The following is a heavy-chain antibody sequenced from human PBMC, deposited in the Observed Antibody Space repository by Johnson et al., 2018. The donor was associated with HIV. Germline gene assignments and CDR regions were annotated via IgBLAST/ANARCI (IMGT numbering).Heavy chain of an antibody. CDR2: ISYDGSNK. J-gene: IGHJ3*02. CDR1: GFTFSSYA. D-gene: IGHD6-6*01. V-gene: IGHV3-30*14. CDR3: ARSQPEEYSSSSDAFDI. Sequence: QMQLVESGGGLVQPGGSLRLSCAASGFTFSSYAMHWVRQAPGKGLEWVAVISYDGSNKYYADSVRGRFSISRDNTKNSLYLQMNSLRAEDTAVYYCARSQPEEYSSSSDAFDIWGQGTMVTVSS.